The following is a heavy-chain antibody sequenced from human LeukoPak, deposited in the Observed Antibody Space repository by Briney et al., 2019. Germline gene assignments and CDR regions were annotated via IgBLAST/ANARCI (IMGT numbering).Heavy chain of an antibody. CDR1: GFAFSTYS. CDR2: IRHVGSNE. V-gene: IGHV3-30*02. J-gene: IGHJ4*02. D-gene: IGHD5-12*01. Sequence: GGSLRLSCAASGFAFSTYSMHWVRQAPGKGLEWVAFIRHVGSNEYYADSVRGRFAISRDNSKNTLYLQMNSLRAEDTAVYYCAKDRGKVATIPHYWGQGTLVTVSS. CDR3: AKDRGKVATIPHY.